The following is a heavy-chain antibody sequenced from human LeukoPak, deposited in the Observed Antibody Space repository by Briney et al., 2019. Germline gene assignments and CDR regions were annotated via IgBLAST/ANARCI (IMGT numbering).Heavy chain of an antibody. J-gene: IGHJ4*02. CDR3: ASRAASVTLGY. CDR2: MNPSSGVT. V-gene: IGHV1-2*06. D-gene: IGHD2-15*01. Sequence: ASVNVSCKASGYTFTGYYMHWVRQAPGQGLEWMGRMNPSSGVTNYAQKFQGRVTMTRDTSINTAYLDLSALKSDDTAVYYCASRAASVTLGYWGQGTLVTVSS. CDR1: GYTFTGYY.